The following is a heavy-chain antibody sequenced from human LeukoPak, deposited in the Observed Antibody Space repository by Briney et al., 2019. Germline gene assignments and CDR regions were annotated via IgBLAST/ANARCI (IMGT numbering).Heavy chain of an antibody. V-gene: IGHV1-69*05. J-gene: IGHJ3*02. CDR2: IIPIFGTA. Sequence: ASVKVSCKASGGTFSSYTIGWVRQAPGQGLEWMGRIIPIFGTANYAQKFQGRVTITTDESTSTAYMELSSLRSEDTAVYYCARERVTMIVVVGTSPDAFDIWGQGTMVTVSS. CDR3: ARERVTMIVVVGTSPDAFDI. CDR1: GGTFSSYT. D-gene: IGHD3-22*01.